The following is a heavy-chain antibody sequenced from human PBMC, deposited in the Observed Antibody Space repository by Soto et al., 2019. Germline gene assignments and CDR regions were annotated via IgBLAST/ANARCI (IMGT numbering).Heavy chain of an antibody. CDR1: GGSISSSNW. Sequence: SETLPLTCAVSGGSISSSNWWSRVRQPPGKGLEWIGEIYHSGSTNYNPSLKSRVTISVDKSKNQFSPKLSSVTAADTAVYYCARVSGPYGGNSGFEYWGQGTLVTVPS. CDR3: ARVSGPYGGNSGFEY. V-gene: IGHV4-4*02. D-gene: IGHD4-17*01. J-gene: IGHJ4*02. CDR2: IYHSGST.